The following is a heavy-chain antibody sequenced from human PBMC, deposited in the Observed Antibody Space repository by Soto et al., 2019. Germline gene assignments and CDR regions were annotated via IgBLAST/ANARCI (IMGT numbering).Heavy chain of an antibody. D-gene: IGHD3-10*01. V-gene: IGHV1-69*06. J-gene: IGHJ6*02. CDR1: GGTFSSYA. Sequence: QVQLVQSGAEVKKPGSSVKVSCKASGGTFSSYAISWVRQAPGQGLEWMGGIIPIFATANYAQKFQGRVTITADKSTSTAYMELSSLRSEDTAVYYCARARSPTRVGSYYYYYYGMDVWGQGTTVTVSS. CDR3: ARARSPTRVGSYYYYYYGMDV. CDR2: IIPIFATA.